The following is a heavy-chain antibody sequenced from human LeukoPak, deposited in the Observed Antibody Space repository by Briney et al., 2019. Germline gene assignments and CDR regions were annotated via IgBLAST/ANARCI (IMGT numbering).Heavy chain of an antibody. J-gene: IGHJ4*02. Sequence: GGSLRLSCAASGFTFTGFSIHWVRQPPGKGLEWVALISYDGSNTYYADSVEGRFTISRDNSKNTLYLHMSSLRAEDTAVYYCAKEPQGSSSRLIYFDYWGQGTLVTVSS. CDR1: GFTFTGFS. D-gene: IGHD6-13*01. V-gene: IGHV3-30*04. CDR2: ISYDGSNT. CDR3: AKEPQGSSSRLIYFDY.